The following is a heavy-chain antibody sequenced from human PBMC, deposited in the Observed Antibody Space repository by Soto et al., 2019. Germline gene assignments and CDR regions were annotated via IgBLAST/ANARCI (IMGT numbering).Heavy chain of an antibody. CDR1: GFTFSSYS. J-gene: IGHJ4*02. CDR3: ARGPDDSSGYYPPPLGY. CDR2: ISSSSSYI. Sequence: EVQLVQSGGGLVKPGGSLRLSCAASGFTFSSYSMIWVRQAPGKGLEWVSSISSSSSYIYYADSVKGRFTISRDNAKISLYLQMNSLRAEDTAVYYCARGPDDSSGYYPPPLGYWGQGTLVTVSS. V-gene: IGHV3-21*01. D-gene: IGHD3-22*01.